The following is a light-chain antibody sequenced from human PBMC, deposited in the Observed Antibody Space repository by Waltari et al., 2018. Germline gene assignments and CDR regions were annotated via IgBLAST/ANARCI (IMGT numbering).Light chain of an antibody. V-gene: IGKV2-28*01. Sequence: MTQSPLSLSVTPGEPASIPCRSGRGLRHSNGINYLDWYLQKPGQSPQLLISLSSDRASGVPDRFSGSGSGTDFTLKISRVEAEDVGVYYCMQALHTPYTFGQGTKLEIK. CDR1: RGLRHSNGINY. J-gene: IGKJ2*01. CDR2: LSS. CDR3: MQALHTPYT.